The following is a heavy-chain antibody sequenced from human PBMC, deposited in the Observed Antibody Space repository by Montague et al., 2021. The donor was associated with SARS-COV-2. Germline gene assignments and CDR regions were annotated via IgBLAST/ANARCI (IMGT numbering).Heavy chain of an antibody. Sequence: SLRLSCAASGFTFIPFAMSWVRQAPGKGLDCVSIIYTGGSRTHYTDSLQGRFIISRDDSKNTLYLQMNGLRVEDTAIYYCSGNMYFYDSRGYQNIDYWGQGILVAVSS. CDR2: IYTGGSRT. D-gene: IGHD3-22*01. CDR3: SGNMYFYDSRGYQNIDY. CDR1: GFTFIPFA. J-gene: IGHJ4*02. V-gene: IGHV3-23*03.